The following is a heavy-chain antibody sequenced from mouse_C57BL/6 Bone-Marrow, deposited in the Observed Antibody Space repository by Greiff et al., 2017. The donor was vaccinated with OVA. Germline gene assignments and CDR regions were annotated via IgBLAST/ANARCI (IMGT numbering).Heavy chain of an antibody. Sequence: QVQLQQPGAELVRPGTSVKMSCKASGYTFTNYWIGWAKQRPGHGLEWIGDIYPGGGYTNYNEKFKGKATLTADKSSSTAYMQLSSLTSEDSAIYYCARSYYGSSYPFDYWGQGTTLTVSS. V-gene: IGHV1-63*01. J-gene: IGHJ2*01. D-gene: IGHD1-1*01. CDR1: GYTFTNYW. CDR3: ARSYYGSSYPFDY. CDR2: IYPGGGYT.